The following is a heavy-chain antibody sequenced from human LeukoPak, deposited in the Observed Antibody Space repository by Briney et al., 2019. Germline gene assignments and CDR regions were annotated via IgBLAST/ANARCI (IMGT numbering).Heavy chain of an antibody. J-gene: IGHJ4*02. CDR2: ISSSSSYI. CDR1: GFTYSSYS. V-gene: IGHV3-21*01. CDR3: ASNPTSYYFDY. Sequence: PGGSLRLSCAASGFTYSSYSMNWVRQAPGKGLEWVSSISSSSSYIYYADSVKGRFTISRDNAKNSLYLQMNSLRAEDTAVYYCASNPTSYYFDYWGQGTLVTVYS.